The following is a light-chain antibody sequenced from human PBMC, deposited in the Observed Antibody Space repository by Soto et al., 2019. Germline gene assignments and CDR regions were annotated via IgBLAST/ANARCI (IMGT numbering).Light chain of an antibody. Sequence: DIQMPQTPSTLSASVGDRVIITCRASQSISNWLAWYQQKPGKAPNLLIYKASSLKSGVPSRFSGSGSGTEFTLTISSLQPDDFATYYCQQYDTYWTFGQGTKVDIK. CDR2: KAS. V-gene: IGKV1-5*03. CDR1: QSISNW. CDR3: QQYDTYWT. J-gene: IGKJ1*01.